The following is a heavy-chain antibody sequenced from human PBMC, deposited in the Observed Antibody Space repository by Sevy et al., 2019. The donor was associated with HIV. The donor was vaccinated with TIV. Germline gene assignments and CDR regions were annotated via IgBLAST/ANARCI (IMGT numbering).Heavy chain of an antibody. D-gene: IGHD1-1*01. Sequence: GGSLRLSCAASGFTFSSYEMNWVRQAPGKGLEWVSYISSSGSTIYYADSVKGRFTISRDNAKNSLYLQMNSLRAEDMAVYYCARDGKLERGDYWGQGTLVTVSS. V-gene: IGHV3-48*03. CDR2: ISSSGSTI. CDR3: ARDGKLERGDY. CDR1: GFTFSSYE. J-gene: IGHJ4*02.